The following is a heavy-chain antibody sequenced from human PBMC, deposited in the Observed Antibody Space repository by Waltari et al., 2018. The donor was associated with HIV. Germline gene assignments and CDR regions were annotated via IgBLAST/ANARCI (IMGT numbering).Heavy chain of an antibody. D-gene: IGHD1-26*01. J-gene: IGHJ5*01. Sequence: EVQLVESGGGLVQPGGSLSLSCAAAGFTFSTSDMHWVRQATGKGLEWVSTIAPAGDTYYPGSVKGRFTISRENAKNSLYLQMNSLRAEDTAVYYCAALGSFYSWGQGTLVTVSS. CDR2: IAPAGDT. CDR3: AALGSFYS. V-gene: IGHV3-13*01. CDR1: GFTFSTSD.